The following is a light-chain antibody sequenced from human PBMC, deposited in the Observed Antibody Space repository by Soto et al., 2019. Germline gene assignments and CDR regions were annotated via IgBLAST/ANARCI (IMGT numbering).Light chain of an antibody. V-gene: IGKV3-20*01. CDR1: QSVGTNY. J-gene: IGKJ1*01. CDR2: ATS. CDR3: QQYDSSPRT. Sequence: EIVFTQSPGNLSLSPGERATLSCRASQSVGTNYLAWFQQKPGQAPSLLIYATSTRATGIPDRFSGSGSGTDFTLTITRLEPEDFAVYYCQQYDSSPRTFGQGTKV.